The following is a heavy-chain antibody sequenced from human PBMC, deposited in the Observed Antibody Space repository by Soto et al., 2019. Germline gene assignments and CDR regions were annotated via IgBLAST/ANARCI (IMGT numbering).Heavy chain of an antibody. Sequence: GGSLRLSCAASGLTFSSYGMHWVRQAPGKGLEWVAVIWYDGSNKYYADSVKGRFTISRDNSKNTLYLQMNSLRAEDTAVYYYARAVWRLTDPPDLFDYWGQGTLVTVSS. CDR2: IWYDGSNK. CDR3: ARAVWRLTDPPDLFDY. CDR1: GLTFSSYG. V-gene: IGHV3-33*01. J-gene: IGHJ4*02. D-gene: IGHD2-8*01.